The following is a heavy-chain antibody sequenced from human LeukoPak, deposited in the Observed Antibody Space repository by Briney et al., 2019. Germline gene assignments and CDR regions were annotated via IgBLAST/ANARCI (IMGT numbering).Heavy chain of an antibody. CDR2: IYYSGST. CDR1: GGSISSYY. D-gene: IGHD6-19*01. V-gene: IGHV4-59*01. Sequence: SETLSLTCTVSGGSISSYYWSWIRQPPGKGLEWIGYIYYSGSTNYNPSLKSRVTISVDTSKNQLSLKLSSVTAADTAVYYCARYSSGWIDAFDIWGQGTMDTVPS. J-gene: IGHJ3*02. CDR3: ARYSSGWIDAFDI.